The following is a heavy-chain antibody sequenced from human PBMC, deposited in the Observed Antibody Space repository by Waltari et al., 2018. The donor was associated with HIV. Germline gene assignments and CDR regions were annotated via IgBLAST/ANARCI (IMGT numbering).Heavy chain of an antibody. J-gene: IGHJ6*02. CDR1: GGSISSSSYY. D-gene: IGHD3-10*01. CDR2: IYYSGST. V-gene: IGHV4-39*01. Sequence: QLQLQESGPGLVKPSETLSLTCTVSGGSISSSSYYWGWIRQPPGKGLEWIGSIYYSGSTYYNPSLKSRVTISVDTSKNQFSLKLSSVTAADTAVYYCARHRGFVYGIDVWGQGTTVTVSS. CDR3: ARHRGFVYGIDV.